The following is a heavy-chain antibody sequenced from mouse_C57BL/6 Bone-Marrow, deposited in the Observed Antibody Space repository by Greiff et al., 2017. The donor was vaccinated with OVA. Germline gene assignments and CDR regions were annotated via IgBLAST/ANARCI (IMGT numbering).Heavy chain of an antibody. V-gene: IGHV1-55*01. J-gene: IGHJ3*01. Sequence: QVQLQQPGAELVKPGASVKMSCKASGYTFTSYWITWVKQRPGQGLEWIGDIYPGSGSTNYNEKFKSKATLTGDTSSSTAYMQLSSLTSEDSAVYYCAREWGLRRGFAYWGQGTLVTVSA. CDR3: AREWGLRRGFAY. D-gene: IGHD2-4*01. CDR1: GYTFTSYW. CDR2: IYPGSGST.